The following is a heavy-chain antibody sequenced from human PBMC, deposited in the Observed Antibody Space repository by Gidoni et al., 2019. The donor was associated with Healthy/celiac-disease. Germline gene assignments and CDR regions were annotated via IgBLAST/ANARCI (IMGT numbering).Heavy chain of an antibody. CDR1: GYTFTSYG. Sequence: QVQLVQSGAEVKKPGASVTVSCKASGYTFTSYGISWVRQAPGQGLEWMGWLSAYNGNTNYAQKLQGRDTMTTDTSTSTAYMELRSLRSDDTAVYYCARFPNPQWLVQFDYWGQGTLVTVSS. V-gene: IGHV1-18*01. CDR3: ARFPNPQWLVQFDY. J-gene: IGHJ4*02. D-gene: IGHD6-19*01. CDR2: LSAYNGNT.